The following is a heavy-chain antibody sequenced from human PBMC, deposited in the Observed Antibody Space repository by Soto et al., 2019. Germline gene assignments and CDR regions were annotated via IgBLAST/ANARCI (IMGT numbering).Heavy chain of an antibody. CDR1: GFTFSSYA. V-gene: IGHV3-30-3*01. CDR3: ARDFNPSISGIAIFPWFDP. D-gene: IGHD3-9*01. J-gene: IGHJ5*02. Sequence: GGSLRLSCAASGFTFSSYAMHWVRQAPGKGLEWVAVISYDGSNKYYADSVKGRFTISRDNSKNTLYLQMNSLRAEDTAVYYCARDFNPSISGIAIFPWFDPWGQGTLVTVSS. CDR2: ISYDGSNK.